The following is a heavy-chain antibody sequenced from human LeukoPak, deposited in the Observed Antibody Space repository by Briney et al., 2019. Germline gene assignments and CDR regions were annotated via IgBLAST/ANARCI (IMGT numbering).Heavy chain of an antibody. CDR3: APLPHGFLTGYYKGYFYL. CDR2: IIPIFGTA. CDR1: GGTFSSYA. J-gene: IGHJ4*02. Sequence: ASVKVSCKASGGTFSSYAISWVRQAPGQGLEWMGGIIPIFGTANYAQKFQGRVTITADKSTSTAYMELSSLRSEDTGGYFCAPLPHGFLTGYYKGYFYLWGQGNLVSLFS. D-gene: IGHD3-9*01. V-gene: IGHV1-69*06.